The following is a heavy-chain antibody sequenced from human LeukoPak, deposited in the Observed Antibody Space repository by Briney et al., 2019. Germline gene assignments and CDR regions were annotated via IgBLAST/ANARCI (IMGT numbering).Heavy chain of an antibody. CDR2: IRSKVNSYAT. CDR1: GFTFSGSA. D-gene: IGHD3-9*01. CDR3: TRTSDILTGYTPREAYYYYYHMDV. Sequence: GGSLRLSCAASGFTFSGSAMHWVRQASGKGLEWVGRIRSKVNSYATVYAASVKGRFTISRDDSKNTAYLQMNSLKTEDTAVYYCTRTSDILTGYTPREAYYYYYHMDVWGKGTTVTISS. J-gene: IGHJ6*03. V-gene: IGHV3-73*01.